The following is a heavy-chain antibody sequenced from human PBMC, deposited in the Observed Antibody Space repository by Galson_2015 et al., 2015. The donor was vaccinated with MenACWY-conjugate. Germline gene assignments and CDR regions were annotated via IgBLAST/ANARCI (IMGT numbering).Heavy chain of an antibody. CDR3: ARGVNLASMAGY. CDR1: GGSISRFY. CDR2: MYYSGSA. Sequence: SETLSLTCTVSGGSISRFYWSWIRQFPGKGLEWLGYMYYSGSANYNPSLKSRVTISVDTSKNQFSLNLTSVTAADTAVYYCARGVNLASMAGYWGQGTLVTVSS. V-gene: IGHV4-59*01. J-gene: IGHJ4*02. D-gene: IGHD2-8*01.